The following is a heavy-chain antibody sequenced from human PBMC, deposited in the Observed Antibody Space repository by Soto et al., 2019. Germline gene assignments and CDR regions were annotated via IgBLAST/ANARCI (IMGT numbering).Heavy chain of an antibody. Sequence: GGSLRLSCAASGFTFSSYAMHWVRQAPGKGLEWVAVISYDGSNKYYADSVKGRFTISRDNSKNTLYLQMNSLRAEDTAVYYCARVSSGYDTEFDYWGQGTLVTVSS. CDR2: ISYDGSNK. CDR1: GFTFSSYA. J-gene: IGHJ4*02. D-gene: IGHD3-22*01. V-gene: IGHV3-30-3*01. CDR3: ARVSSGYDTEFDY.